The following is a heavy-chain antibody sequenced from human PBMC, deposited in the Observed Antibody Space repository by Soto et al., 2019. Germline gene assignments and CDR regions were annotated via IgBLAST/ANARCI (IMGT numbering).Heavy chain of an antibody. V-gene: IGHV3-64*01. D-gene: IGHD1-1*01. J-gene: IGHJ4*01. CDR1: GFTFSSYD. Sequence: EVQLAESGGGMVQPGGSLRLSCVASGFTFSSYDMHWVRQAPGKGLEYVSSISSNGGTTYYGNSVKGRFTISRDNSKNTLYLQMGSLRAEDMAVYYCVRRVSGNDDYWGHGTLVTVSS. CDR2: ISSNGGTT. CDR3: VRRVSGNDDY.